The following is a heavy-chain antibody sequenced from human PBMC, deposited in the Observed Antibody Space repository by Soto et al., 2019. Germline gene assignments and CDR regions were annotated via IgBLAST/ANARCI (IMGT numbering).Heavy chain of an antibody. CDR2: LTDSGGNK. V-gene: IGHV3-23*01. J-gene: IGHJ4*02. Sequence: GGSLRLSCAASGFTFRNYAMSWVRQAPGRGLEWVSALTDSGGNKYHADSVKGRFTISRDNSKDTLYLQMNSLRAEDTAVYYCAKDSVMGSYIVVPLWYDYWGQGTLVTVSS. CDR3: AKDSVMGSYIVVPLWYDY. D-gene: IGHD2-15*01. CDR1: GFTFRNYA.